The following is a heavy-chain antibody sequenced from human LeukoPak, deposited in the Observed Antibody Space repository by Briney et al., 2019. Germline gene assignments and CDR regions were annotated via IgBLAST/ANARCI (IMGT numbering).Heavy chain of an antibody. D-gene: IGHD1-26*01. J-gene: IGHJ5*02. V-gene: IGHV4-34*01. CDR3: ARGGVGRLHNWFDP. CDR2: INHSGST. CDR1: GGSFSGYY. Sequence: SETLSLTCAVYGGSFSGYYWSWIRQPPGKGLEWIGEINHSGSTNYNPSLKSRVTISVDRSKNQFSLKLSSVTAADTAVYYCARGGVGRLHNWFDPWGQGTLVTVSS.